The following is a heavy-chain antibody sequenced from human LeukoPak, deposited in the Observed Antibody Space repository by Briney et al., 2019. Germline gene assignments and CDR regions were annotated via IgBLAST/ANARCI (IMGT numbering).Heavy chain of an antibody. J-gene: IGHJ4*02. CDR2: TTASIGNT. D-gene: IGHD5-12*01. V-gene: IGHV1-18*01. CDR1: GYTFTNYN. Sequence: ASVTDSCKASGYTFTNYNISGEIQAPGQGLGWMGWTTASIGNTDYAQKFKDRVTMTTDTSTTTAYLEVRSLRSDDTTVYYCATATSDSWYDTLGKDWSQGTLVTVSS. CDR3: ATATSDSWYDTLGKD.